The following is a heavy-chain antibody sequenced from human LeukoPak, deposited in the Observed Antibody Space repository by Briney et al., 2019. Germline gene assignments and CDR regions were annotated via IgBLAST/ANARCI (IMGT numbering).Heavy chain of an antibody. CDR2: IYYSGST. CDR3: ATARGYSYGYGVH. V-gene: IGHV4-39*01. Sequence: PSETLSPTCTVSGGSISSSSYYWGWIRQPPGKGLEWIGSIYYSGSTYYNPSLKSRVTISVDTSKNQFSLKLSSVTAADTAVYYCATARGYSYGYGVHWGQGTLVTVSS. CDR1: GGSISSSSYY. J-gene: IGHJ4*02. D-gene: IGHD5-18*01.